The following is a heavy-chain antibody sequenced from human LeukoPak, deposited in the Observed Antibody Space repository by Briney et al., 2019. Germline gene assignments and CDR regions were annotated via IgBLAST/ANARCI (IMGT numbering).Heavy chain of an antibody. CDR1: GGSFSGYY. J-gene: IGHJ4*02. D-gene: IGHD5-18*01. CDR3: ARGYSYGPPGY. CDR2: INHSGST. Sequence: TSETLSLTCAVYGGSFSGYYWSWIRQPPGKGLEWIGEINHSGSTNYNPSLKSRVTISVDTSKNQFSLKLSSVTAADTAVYYCARGYSYGPPGYWGQGTLVTVSS. V-gene: IGHV4-34*01.